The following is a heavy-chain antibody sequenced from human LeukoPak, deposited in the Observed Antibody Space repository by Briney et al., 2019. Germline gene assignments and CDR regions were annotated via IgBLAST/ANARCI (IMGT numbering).Heavy chain of an antibody. D-gene: IGHD2-2*02. J-gene: IGHJ5*02. V-gene: IGHV4-59*12. CDR1: GGSISSYY. CDR3: ARDYCSSTSCYTGKGNWFDP. CDR2: IYYSGST. Sequence: SETLSLTCTVSGGSISSYYWSWIRQPPGKGLEWIGYIYYSGSTNYNPSLKSRVTISVDTSKNQFSLKLSSVTAADTAVYYCARDYCSSTSCYTGKGNWFDPWGQGTLVTVSS.